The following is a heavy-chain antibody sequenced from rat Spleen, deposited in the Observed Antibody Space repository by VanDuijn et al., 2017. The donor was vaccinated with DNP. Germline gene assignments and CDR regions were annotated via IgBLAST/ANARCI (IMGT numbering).Heavy chain of an antibody. J-gene: IGHJ2*01. CDR2: IWSNGDT. Sequence: QVQLKESGPGLVQPSQTLSLTCTVAGFSLTNYNVHWVRQPPGKGLEWMGVIWSNGDTSYDSVLKSRLTISRDTSKSQVFLRMNSLQTEDTATYYCSRGDYGNWGQGVMVTVSS. D-gene: IGHD1-3*01. CDR1: GFSLTNYN. V-gene: IGHV2-32*01. CDR3: SRGDYGN.